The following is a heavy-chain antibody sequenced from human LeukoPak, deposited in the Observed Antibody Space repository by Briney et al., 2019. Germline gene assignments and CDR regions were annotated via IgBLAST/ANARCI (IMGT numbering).Heavy chain of an antibody. V-gene: IGHV4-39*07. CDR2: IYYSGST. CDR3: ARGGSSWFGELSATHYFDY. J-gene: IGHJ4*02. CDR1: GGSISSSSYY. D-gene: IGHD3-10*01. Sequence: PSETLSLTCTVSGGSISSSSYYWGWIRQPPGKGLEWIGSIYYSGSTYYNPSLKSRVTISVDKSKNQFSLKLSSVTAADTAVYYCARGGSSWFGELSATHYFDYWGQGTLVTVSS.